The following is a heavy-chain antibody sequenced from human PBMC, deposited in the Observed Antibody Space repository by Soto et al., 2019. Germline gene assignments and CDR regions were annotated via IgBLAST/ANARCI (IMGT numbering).Heavy chain of an antibody. J-gene: IGHJ5*02. V-gene: IGHV4-34*01. CDR3: ARDIGRSHYIYFNP. D-gene: IGHD1-26*01. CDR2: INQSGST. CDR1: AGSFSDNY. Sequence: SENLSLTCAVYAGSFSDNYWSWIRQPPGKGLEWIGEINQSGSTNYNPSLKSRVTISVDTSKNQFSLKLSSVTAADTAVYFCARDIGRSHYIYFNPWGQGTLVTVSS.